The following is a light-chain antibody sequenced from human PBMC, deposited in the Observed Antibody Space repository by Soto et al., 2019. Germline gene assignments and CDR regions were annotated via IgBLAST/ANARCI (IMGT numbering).Light chain of an antibody. CDR3: QQYGSSPGT. J-gene: IGKJ1*01. Sequence: IVLTQSPGTLSLSPGDRATLSCRASQSRSNSNLAWYQHKPGQAPRLLIYGASNRATGIPDRFSGSGSGTDFILTINRLEPEDFAVYYCQQYGSSPGTFGQGTKVDIK. V-gene: IGKV3-20*01. CDR2: GAS. CDR1: QSRSNSN.